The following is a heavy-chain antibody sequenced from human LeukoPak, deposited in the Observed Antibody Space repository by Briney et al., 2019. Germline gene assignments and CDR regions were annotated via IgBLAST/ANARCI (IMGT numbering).Heavy chain of an antibody. V-gene: IGHV3-23*01. D-gene: IGHD5-18*01. CDR1: GFTFSSYA. CDR3: AKDFGGQIQLRFTLWFDP. Sequence: GGSLRLSCAASGFTFSSYAMSWVRQAPGKGLEWVSAISGSGGSTYYADSVKGRFTISRDNSKNTLYLQMNSLRAEDTAVYYCAKDFGGQIQLRFTLWFDPWGQGTLVTVSS. CDR2: ISGSGGST. J-gene: IGHJ5*02.